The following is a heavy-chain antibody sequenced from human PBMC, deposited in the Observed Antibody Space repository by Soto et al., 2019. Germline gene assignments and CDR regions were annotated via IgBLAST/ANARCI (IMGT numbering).Heavy chain of an antibody. CDR1: GGSISSKSYS. Sequence: QLQLQESGPGLLKPSETLSLTCSVSGGSISSKSYSWGWIRQPPGKGLEWIGTFYYSENTYYNPSLKSRVTISVDTSKKQFALKLSYVTAADTAVYYCAKLAGYCSGNSCHGDYAMDVWGQGTTVTVSS. CDR2: FYYSENT. V-gene: IGHV4-39*01. D-gene: IGHD2-2*01. CDR3: AKLAGYCSGNSCHGDYAMDV. J-gene: IGHJ6*02.